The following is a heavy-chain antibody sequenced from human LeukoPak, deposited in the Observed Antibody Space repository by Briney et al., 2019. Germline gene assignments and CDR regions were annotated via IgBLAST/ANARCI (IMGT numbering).Heavy chain of an antibody. V-gene: IGHV4-59*01. CDR2: IYNSGST. CDR1: GGSISSYY. D-gene: IGHD6-13*01. J-gene: IGHJ6*03. Sequence: SETLSLTCTVSGGSISSYYWSWIRQPPGKGLEWIGYIYNSGSTNYNPSLKSRVTISVDTSKNQFSLKLNSVTAADTAVYYCARELRYSSSFYYYYYMDVWGKGTTVTVSS. CDR3: ARELRYSSSFYYYYYMDV.